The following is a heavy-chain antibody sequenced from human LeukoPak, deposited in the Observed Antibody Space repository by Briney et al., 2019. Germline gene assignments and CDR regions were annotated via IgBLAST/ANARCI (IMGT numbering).Heavy chain of an antibody. J-gene: IGHJ4*02. CDR1: GFTFSRYS. CDR3: AKDTPTTGYHLDS. D-gene: IGHD1-1*01. Sequence: GGSLRLSCAASGFTFSRYSMNWVRQAPGKGLEWVAFIRYDGSDKSYAGSVKGRFTISRDNSENTLYLQINSLRVEDTAVYYCAKDTPTTGYHLDSWGQGTLVTVSS. V-gene: IGHV3-30*02. CDR2: IRYDGSDK.